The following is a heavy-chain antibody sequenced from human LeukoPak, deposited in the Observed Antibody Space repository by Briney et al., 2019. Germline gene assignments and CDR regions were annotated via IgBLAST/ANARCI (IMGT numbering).Heavy chain of an antibody. J-gene: IGHJ4*02. D-gene: IGHD3-9*01. V-gene: IGHV1-69*04. CDR1: GGTFSSSA. CDR3: ARGRYYDVLTGYFDY. Sequence: GASVKVSRMASGGTFSSSAISWVRPAPGQGLEWMGRIIPILGIANYAQKFQGRVTITADKSTSTAYMELSSLRSEDTAVYYCARGRYYDVLTGYFDYWGQGTLVTVSS. CDR2: IIPILGIA.